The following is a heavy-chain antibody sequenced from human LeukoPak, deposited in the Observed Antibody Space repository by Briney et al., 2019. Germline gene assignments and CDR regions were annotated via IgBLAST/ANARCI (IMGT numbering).Heavy chain of an antibody. CDR2: IYPGDSDT. J-gene: IGHJ4*02. Sequence: GESLKISCKGSGYRFSSYWIGWVRQRPGKGLEWMGTIYPGDSDTRYSPSFQGQVTISADKSISTAYLQWSSLKASDTAMYYCARQHLWFGSGDFDYWGQGTLVTVSS. D-gene: IGHD3-10*01. V-gene: IGHV5-51*01. CDR3: ARQHLWFGSGDFDY. CDR1: GYRFSSYW.